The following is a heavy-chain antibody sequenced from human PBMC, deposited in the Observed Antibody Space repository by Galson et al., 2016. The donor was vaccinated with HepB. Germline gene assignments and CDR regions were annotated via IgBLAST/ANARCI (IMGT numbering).Heavy chain of an antibody. CDR2: VYHDGST. J-gene: IGHJ6*02. CDR3: ARALPPNYYYGMDV. CDR1: GVSISSSDW. Sequence: ETLSLTCAVSGVSISSSDWWNWVRQPPGKGLEWIGEVYHDGSTNYNPSLKSRVTISVDKSKNQFSLKLTSVTAADAAVYYCARALPPNYYYGMDVWGQGTRVTVSS. V-gene: IGHV4-4*02.